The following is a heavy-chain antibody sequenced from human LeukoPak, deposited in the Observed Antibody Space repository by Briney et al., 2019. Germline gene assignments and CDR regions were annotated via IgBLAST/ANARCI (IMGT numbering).Heavy chain of an antibody. CDR3: ASSRYDSSGYYGIIGY. V-gene: IGHV3-48*03. J-gene: IGHJ4*02. D-gene: IGHD3-22*01. CDR2: ISSSSSTI. Sequence: PGGSLRLSCAASGFTFSSYEMNWVRQAPGKGLEWVSYISSSSSTIYYADSVKGRFTISRDNAKNSLYLQMNSLRAEDTALYYCASSRYDSSGYYGIIGYWGQGTLVTVSS. CDR1: GFTFSSYE.